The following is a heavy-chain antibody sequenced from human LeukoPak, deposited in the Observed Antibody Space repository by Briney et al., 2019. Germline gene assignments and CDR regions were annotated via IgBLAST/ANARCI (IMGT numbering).Heavy chain of an antibody. CDR3: AKLLLSYYYYMDV. CDR2: ISGSGGRT. CDR1: GFTFSSYA. Sequence: GGSLRLSCAASGFTFSSYAMSWVRQAPGKGLEWVSAISGSGGRTYYADSVKGRFTISRDDSKNTLYLQMNSLRAEDTAVYYCAKLLLSYYYYMDVWGEGTTVTISS. D-gene: IGHD2-15*01. J-gene: IGHJ6*03. V-gene: IGHV3-23*01.